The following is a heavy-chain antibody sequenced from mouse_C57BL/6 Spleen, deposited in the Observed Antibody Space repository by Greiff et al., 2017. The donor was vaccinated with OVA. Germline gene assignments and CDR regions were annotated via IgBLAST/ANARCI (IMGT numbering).Heavy chain of an antibody. CDR3: ARNDDYDFDY. CDR2: INPYNGGT. CDR1: GYTFTDYY. Sequence: VQLKESGPVLVKPGASVKMSCKASGYTFTDYYMNWVKQSHGKSLEWIGVINPYNGGTSYNQKFKGKATLTVDKSSSTAYMELNSLTSEDSAVYYCARNDDYDFDYWGQGTTLTVSS. J-gene: IGHJ2*01. V-gene: IGHV1-19*01. D-gene: IGHD2-4*01.